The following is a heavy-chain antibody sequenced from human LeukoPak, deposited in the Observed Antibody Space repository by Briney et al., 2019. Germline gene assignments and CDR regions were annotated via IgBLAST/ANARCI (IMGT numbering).Heavy chain of an antibody. CDR1: GSTFSSYR. CDR3: ARDGDSGFDY. CDR2: ISRSNTTI. V-gene: IGHV3-48*02. J-gene: IGHJ4*02. D-gene: IGHD7-27*01. Sequence: GGSLRLSCAASGSTFSSYRMNWVRQAPGKGLEWVSDISRSNTTIHYADSVKGRFTISRDNGKNSLYLQMSSLRDGDTAVYYCARDGDSGFDYWGQGTLVTVSS.